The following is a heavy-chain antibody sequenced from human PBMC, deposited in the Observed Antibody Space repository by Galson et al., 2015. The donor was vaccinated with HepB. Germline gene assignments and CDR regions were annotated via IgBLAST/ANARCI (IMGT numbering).Heavy chain of an antibody. Sequence: SLRLSCAASGFTFSDYYMSWIRQAPGKGLEWVSYISSSSSYTNYADSVKGRFTISRDNAKNSLYLQMNSLRAEDTAVYYCARGVASSGSYYFDYWGQGTPVTVSS. J-gene: IGHJ4*02. V-gene: IGHV3-11*06. CDR2: ISSSSSYT. CDR1: GFTFSDYY. CDR3: ARGVASSGSYYFDY. D-gene: IGHD2-8*01.